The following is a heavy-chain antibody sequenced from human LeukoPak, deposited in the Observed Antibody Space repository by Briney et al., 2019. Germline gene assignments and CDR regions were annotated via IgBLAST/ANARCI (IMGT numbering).Heavy chain of an antibody. D-gene: IGHD5-24*01. V-gene: IGHV3-11*01. CDR1: GFTFSDYY. Sequence: GGSLRLSCAASGFTFSDYYLSWIRQAPGKGLEWVSYISSSGSTIYYADSVKGRFTISRDNAKNSLYLQMNSLRAEDTAVYYCARGERWLQLYYFDYWGQGALVTVSS. CDR2: ISSSGSTI. CDR3: ARGERWLQLYYFDY. J-gene: IGHJ4*02.